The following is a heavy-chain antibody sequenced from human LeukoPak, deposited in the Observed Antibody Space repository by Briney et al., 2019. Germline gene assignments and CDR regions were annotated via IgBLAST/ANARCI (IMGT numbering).Heavy chain of an antibody. V-gene: IGHV1-18*01. CDR3: ARVSTIFGVATANDAFDI. Sequence: RASVKVSCKASGYTFTSYGISWVRQAPGQGLECMGWISAYNGNTNYAQKLQGRVTMTTDTSTSTAYMELRSLRSDDTAVYYCARVSTIFGVATANDAFDIWGQGTMVTVSS. CDR1: GYTFTSYG. D-gene: IGHD3-3*01. CDR2: ISAYNGNT. J-gene: IGHJ3*02.